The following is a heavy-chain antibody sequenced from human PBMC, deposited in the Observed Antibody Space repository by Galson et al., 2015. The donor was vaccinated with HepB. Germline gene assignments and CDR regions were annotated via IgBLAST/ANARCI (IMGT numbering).Heavy chain of an antibody. V-gene: IGHV3-21*01. CDR1: GFTFSSYS. J-gene: IGHJ4*02. D-gene: IGHD1-26*01. Sequence: SLRLSCAASGFTFSSYSMNWVRQAPGKGLEWVSSISSSSSYIYYADSVKGRFTISRDNAKNSLYLQMNSLRAEDTAVHYCARDSKVGATTFDYWGQGTLVTVSS. CDR2: ISSSSSYI. CDR3: ARDSKVGATTFDY.